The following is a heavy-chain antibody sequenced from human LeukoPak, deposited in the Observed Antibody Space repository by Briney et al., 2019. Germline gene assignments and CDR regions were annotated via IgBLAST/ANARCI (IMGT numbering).Heavy chain of an antibody. CDR3: VRHGASYFIY. Sequence: SETLSLTCTVAGGSISGYYWSWVRQPPGKALEWIGYIHSSGNTVYNPSLKSRVTIAVDTSKNQFSLKLSSVTAVDTAIYYCVRHGASYFIYWGQGTLVTVSS. CDR1: GGSISGYY. CDR2: IHSSGNT. V-gene: IGHV4-59*08. J-gene: IGHJ4*02. D-gene: IGHD1-26*01.